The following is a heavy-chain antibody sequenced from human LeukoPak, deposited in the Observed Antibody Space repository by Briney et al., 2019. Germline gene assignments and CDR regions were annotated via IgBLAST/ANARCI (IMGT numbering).Heavy chain of an antibody. CDR1: GYTFISYY. D-gene: IGHD4-11*01. CDR2: INPSGGST. Sequence: GASVKVSCKASGYTFISYYIHWGRQAPGQGLECMGIINPSGGSTRYAQKFQGRVTMTRDTSTGTIYMELSSLRSEDTAVYFCARDSGTVSDAFDIWGQGTMVTVSS. CDR3: ARDSGTVSDAFDI. J-gene: IGHJ3*02. V-gene: IGHV1-46*01.